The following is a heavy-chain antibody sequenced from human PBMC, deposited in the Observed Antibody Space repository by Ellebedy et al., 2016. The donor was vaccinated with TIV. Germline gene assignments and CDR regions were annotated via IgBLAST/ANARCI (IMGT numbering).Heavy chain of an antibody. Sequence: GGSLRLSCAASGFTVSYTYMNWVRQAPGKGLEWVSVIHTGGYTYYADSVTGRFTISRDSSKNTVFLQMNSLRAEDTAMYYCARRISGTYGDDAFDIWGQGTMVTVSS. V-gene: IGHV3-53*01. D-gene: IGHD1-20*01. CDR3: ARRISGTYGDDAFDI. CDR1: GFTVSYTY. J-gene: IGHJ3*02. CDR2: IHTGGYT.